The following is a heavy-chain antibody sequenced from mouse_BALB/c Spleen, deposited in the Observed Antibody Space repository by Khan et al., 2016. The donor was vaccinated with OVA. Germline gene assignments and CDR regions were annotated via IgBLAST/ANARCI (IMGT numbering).Heavy chain of an antibody. D-gene: IGHD2-1*01. CDR3: SRSGYGTFAY. CDR1: GYTFTNYY. V-gene: IGHV1S81*02. J-gene: IGHJ3*01. CDR2: INPSNGGT. Sequence: VQLQESGAELVKPGASVRLSCKASGYTFTNYYLYWVKQRPGHGLEWIGDINPSNGGTNFNEKFKNKVTLTVDKSSSTAYMQLSSLTSEDSAVYYCSRSGYGTFAYWGQGILVTVSA.